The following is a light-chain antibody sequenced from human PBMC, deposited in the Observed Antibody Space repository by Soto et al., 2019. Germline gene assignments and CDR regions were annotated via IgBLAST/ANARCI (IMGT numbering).Light chain of an antibody. V-gene: IGLV2-8*01. CDR2: EVN. J-gene: IGLJ1*01. CDR1: CSDVGRYNY. CDR3: SSYAGTPFV. Sequence: QSVLTQPPSASGSPGQSVTLSCTGTCSDVGRYNYVSWYQQHPGKAPKLMISEVNKRASGVPDRFSGSKSGNTASLTVSGLQAEDEADYYCSSYAGTPFVFGTGTKVTAL.